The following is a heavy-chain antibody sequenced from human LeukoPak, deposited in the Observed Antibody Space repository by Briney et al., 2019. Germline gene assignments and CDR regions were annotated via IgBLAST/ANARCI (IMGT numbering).Heavy chain of an antibody. CDR3: AKGHCSSTTCFPYYYYYMDV. CDR2: ISWNSGLI. V-gene: IGHV3-9*01. CDR1: GFTFDDCA. J-gene: IGHJ6*03. Sequence: SLRLSCAASGFTFDDCAMHWVRQAPGKGLEWVSGISWNSGLIGYADSVKGRFTISRDNAKNSLYLQMNSLRAEDTALYYCAKGHCSSTTCFPYYYYYMDVWGRGTTVTVSS. D-gene: IGHD2-2*01.